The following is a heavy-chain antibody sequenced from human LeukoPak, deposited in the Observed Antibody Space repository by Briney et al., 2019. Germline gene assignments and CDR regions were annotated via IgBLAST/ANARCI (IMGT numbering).Heavy chain of an antibody. CDR1: GFTLSTYC. CDR3: ARSGFWSGSHWFDP. CDR2: IKQGGSET. V-gene: IGHV3-7*01. D-gene: IGHD3-3*01. Sequence: GGSLRLSCAASGFTLSTYCMSWVRQAPGKGLEWVANIKQGGSETRYVDSVKGRFTISRDNAKNSVYLQMNSLRAEDTAVYYCARSGFWSGSHWFDPWGQGTLVTVSS. J-gene: IGHJ5*02.